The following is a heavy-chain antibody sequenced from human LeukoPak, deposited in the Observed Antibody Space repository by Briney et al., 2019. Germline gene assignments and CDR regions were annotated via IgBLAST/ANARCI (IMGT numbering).Heavy chain of an antibody. J-gene: IGHJ4*02. D-gene: IGHD1-26*01. V-gene: IGHV3-21*01. Sequence: GGSLRLSCAASGFTFSSYSMNWVRQAPGKGLEWVSSISSSSSYIYYADSVKGRFTVSRDNAKNTLYLQMNSLRAEDTAVYYCTRSPSLGGRYWGFDYWGQGALVTVSS. CDR3: TRSPSLGGRYWGFDY. CDR2: ISSSSSYI. CDR1: GFTFSSYS.